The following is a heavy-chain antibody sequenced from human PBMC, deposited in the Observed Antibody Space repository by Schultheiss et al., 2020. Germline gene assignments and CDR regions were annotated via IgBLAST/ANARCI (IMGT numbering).Heavy chain of an antibody. V-gene: IGHV4-30-4*01. Sequence: SQTLSLTCTVSGGSISSGDYYWSWIRQPPGKGLEWIGEINHSGSTNYNPSLKSRVTISVDTSKNQFSLKLSSVTAADTAVYYCARDLRTGTFDYWGQGTLVTVSS. CDR1: GGSISSGDYY. CDR2: INHSGST. J-gene: IGHJ4*02. CDR3: ARDLRTGTFDY. D-gene: IGHD1-7*01.